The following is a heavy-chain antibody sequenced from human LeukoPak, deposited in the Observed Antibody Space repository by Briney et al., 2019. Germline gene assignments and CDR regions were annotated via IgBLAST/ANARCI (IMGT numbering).Heavy chain of an antibody. CDR2: IYYSGST. Sequence: PSETLSLTCTVSGGSISSYYWSWIRQPPGKGLEWIGYIYYSGSTNYNPSLKSRVTISVDTSMNQFSLKLSSVTAADTAVYYCARGHSGWSNYYYGLDVWGQGTTVTVSS. J-gene: IGHJ6*02. CDR1: GGSISSYY. D-gene: IGHD6-19*01. V-gene: IGHV4-59*01. CDR3: ARGHSGWSNYYYGLDV.